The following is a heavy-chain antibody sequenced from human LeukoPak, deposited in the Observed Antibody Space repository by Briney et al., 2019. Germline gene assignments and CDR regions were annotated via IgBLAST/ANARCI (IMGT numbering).Heavy chain of an antibody. J-gene: IGHJ5*02. V-gene: IGHV4-61*02. Sequence: SETPSLTCTVSGGSISSGSYYWSWIRQPAGKGLEWIGRIYTSGSTNYNPSLKSRVTISVDTSKNQFSLKLSSVTAADTAVYYWAREGMAGTPANRFDPWGQGTLVNVSS. CDR1: GGSISSGSYY. D-gene: IGHD1-14*01. CDR3: AREGMAGTPANRFDP. CDR2: IYTSGST.